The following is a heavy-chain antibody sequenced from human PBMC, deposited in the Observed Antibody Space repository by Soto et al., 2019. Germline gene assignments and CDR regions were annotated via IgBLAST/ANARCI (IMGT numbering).Heavy chain of an antibody. Sequence: QVQLVQSGAEVKKPGASVKVSCKASGYTFTNYGISWVRQAPGQGLEWMGWINAYNGNTKSAQKLQGRVTLTTDTSTSTAYIELRSLGSDDTAVYYCARDAAAGLNDCWGQGTLVTVSS. CDR2: INAYNGNT. V-gene: IGHV1-18*01. J-gene: IGHJ4*02. CDR1: GYTFTNYG. CDR3: ARDAAAGLNDC. D-gene: IGHD6-13*01.